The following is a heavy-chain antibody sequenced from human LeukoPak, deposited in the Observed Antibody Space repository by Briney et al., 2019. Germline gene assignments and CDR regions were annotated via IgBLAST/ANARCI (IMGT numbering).Heavy chain of an antibody. CDR3: ARGQVVYSFHTSGYFDY. D-gene: IGHD3-22*01. J-gene: IGHJ4*02. Sequence: ASVKVSCKASGYTFTSYEINWVRQATGQGLEWMGWMNPQSGNTGYAQKFQGRVTTTRDTSINTAYMELSSLTSEDTAVYYRARGQVVYSFHTSGYFDYWGQGTLVTVSS. CDR2: MNPQSGNT. V-gene: IGHV1-8*01. CDR1: GYTFTSYE.